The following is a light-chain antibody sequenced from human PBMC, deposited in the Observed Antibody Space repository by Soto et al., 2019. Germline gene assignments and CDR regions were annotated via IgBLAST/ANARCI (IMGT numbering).Light chain of an antibody. CDR3: SSYGGNNNLL. Sequence: QSALTQPPSASGSPGQPVTISCTGTSSDVGAYNYVSWYQQHPGKAPKLMIYEVNKRPSGVPDRFSGFKSDNTASLTVSGLRTEDEADYYCSSYGGNNNLLFGGGTQLTVL. V-gene: IGLV2-8*01. CDR2: EVN. CDR1: SSDVGAYNY. J-gene: IGLJ7*01.